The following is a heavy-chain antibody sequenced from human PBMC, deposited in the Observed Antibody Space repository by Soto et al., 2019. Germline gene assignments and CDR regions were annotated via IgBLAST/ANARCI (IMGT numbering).Heavy chain of an antibody. J-gene: IGHJ6*02. CDR3: ARGGVSSGWYRLLTEGRYGMDV. Sequence: KTSETLSLTCTVSGGSISSYYWSWIRQPAGKGLEWIGRIYTSGSTNYNPSLKSRVTMSVDTSKNQFSLKLSSVTAADTAVYYCARGGVSSGWYRLLTEGRYGMDVWGQGTTVTVSS. D-gene: IGHD6-19*01. V-gene: IGHV4-4*07. CDR2: IYTSGST. CDR1: GGSISSYY.